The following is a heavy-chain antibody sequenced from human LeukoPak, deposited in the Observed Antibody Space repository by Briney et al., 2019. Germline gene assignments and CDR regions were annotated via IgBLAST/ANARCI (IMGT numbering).Heavy chain of an antibody. V-gene: IGHV3-7*03. CDR3: ASLSSAWDYYFFDY. Sequence: LGGSLRLSCAASGFTFSSYWMSWVRQAPGKGLEWVANIKQDGSEKYYVDSVKGRFTISRDNAKNSLYLQMNSLRAEDTAVYYCASLSSAWDYYFFDYWGQGILVTVSS. CDR1: GFTFSSYW. CDR2: IKQDGSEK. J-gene: IGHJ4*02. D-gene: IGHD6-19*01.